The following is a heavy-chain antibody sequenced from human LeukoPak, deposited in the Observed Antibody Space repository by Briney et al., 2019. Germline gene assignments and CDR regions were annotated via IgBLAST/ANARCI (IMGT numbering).Heavy chain of an antibody. Sequence: GESLKISCQGSGYSFTSYWISWVRQMPGKGLEWMGRIDPSDSYTNYSPSFQGHVTISADKSISTAYLQWSSLTASDTAMYYCARHYGDGYNSDYWGQGTLVTVSS. V-gene: IGHV5-10-1*01. CDR1: GYSFTSYW. J-gene: IGHJ4*02. CDR3: ARHYGDGYNSDY. D-gene: IGHD5-24*01. CDR2: IDPSDSYT.